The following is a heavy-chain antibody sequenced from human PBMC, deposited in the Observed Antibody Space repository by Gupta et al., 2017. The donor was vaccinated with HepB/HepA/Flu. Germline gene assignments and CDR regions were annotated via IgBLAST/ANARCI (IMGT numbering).Heavy chain of an antibody. Sequence: EVQLLESGGDLVQPGGSLRLSCAASGFSFSSYALSWVRQAPGKGLGWVSVIGGTSGNAFYADSVKGRFTISRDNSRNTLYLQMTSLRVEDTAVYYCAKGFRPYYHGMDVWGQGTTVTVSS. CDR3: AKGFRPYYHGMDV. D-gene: IGHD2/OR15-2a*01. CDR2: IGGTSGNA. CDR1: GFSFSSYA. J-gene: IGHJ6*02. V-gene: IGHV3-23*01.